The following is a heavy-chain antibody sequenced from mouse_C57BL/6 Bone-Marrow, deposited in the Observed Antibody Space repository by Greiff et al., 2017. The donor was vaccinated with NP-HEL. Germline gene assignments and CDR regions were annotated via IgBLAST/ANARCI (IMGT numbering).Heavy chain of an antibody. CDR2: ISDGGSYT. Sequence: EVQRVESGGGLVTPGGSLKLSCAASGFTFSSYAMSWVRQTPEKRLEWVATISDGGSYTYSPDNVKGRFTNSRDKAKNNLYLQMSHLKSEDTAMYYCARDRRLLRFLYAMDYWGQGTSVTVSS. CDR3: ARDRRLLRFLYAMDY. J-gene: IGHJ4*01. D-gene: IGHD1-1*01. CDR1: GFTFSSYA. V-gene: IGHV5-4*01.